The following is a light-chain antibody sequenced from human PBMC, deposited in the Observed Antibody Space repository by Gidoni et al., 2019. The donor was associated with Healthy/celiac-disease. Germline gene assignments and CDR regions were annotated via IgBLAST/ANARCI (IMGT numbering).Light chain of an antibody. CDR2: DAS. J-gene: IGKJ1*01. CDR3: QQYNSYSPRT. Sequence: DIQMTKSPSTLSASVGDRVTITCRASQSISSWLDWYQQKPGKAPKLLIYDASSLESGVPSRFSGSGSGTEFTLTISSLQPDDFATYYCQQYNSYSPRTFGQGTKVEIK. CDR1: QSISSW. V-gene: IGKV1-5*01.